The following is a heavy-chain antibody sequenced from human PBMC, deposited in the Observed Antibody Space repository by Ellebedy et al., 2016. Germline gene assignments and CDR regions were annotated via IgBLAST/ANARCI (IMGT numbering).Heavy chain of an antibody. J-gene: IGHJ4*02. CDR3: YYGHYSAS. Sequence: GGSLRLXXTASGLNLNTFFMTWVRQAPGKGLEWVSTISAGSDTTRLADSVKGRFTISRDNSRDTLYLQMNSLRAEDTAVYYCYYGHYSASWGQGTLVTVSS. CDR1: GLNLNTFF. CDR2: ISAGSDTT. D-gene: IGHD4-17*01. V-gene: IGHV3-23*01.